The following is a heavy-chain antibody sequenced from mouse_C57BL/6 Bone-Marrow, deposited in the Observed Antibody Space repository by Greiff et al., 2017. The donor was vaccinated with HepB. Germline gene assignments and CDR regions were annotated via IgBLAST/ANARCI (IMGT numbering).Heavy chain of an antibody. CDR3: ARRPTIVTTSAWFAY. J-gene: IGHJ3*01. CDR1: EYEFPSHD. D-gene: IGHD2-5*01. V-gene: IGHV5-2*01. Sequence: EVQLQESGGGLVQPGESLKLSCESNEYEFPSHDMSWVRKTPEKRLELVAAINSDGGSTYYPDTMERRFIISRDNTKKTLYLQMSSLRSEDTALYYCARRPTIVTTSAWFAYWGQGTLVTVSA. CDR2: INSDGGST.